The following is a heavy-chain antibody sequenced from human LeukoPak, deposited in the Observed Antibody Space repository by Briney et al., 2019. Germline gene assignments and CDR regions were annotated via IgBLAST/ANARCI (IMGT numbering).Heavy chain of an antibody. D-gene: IGHD1/OR15-1a*01. Sequence: PGRSLRLSCAASGFTFSSYAMHWVRQAPGKGLEWVAVISNDGSSKYYADSVKGRFTISRDNSKNTLYLQMNSLRAEDTAVYYCARGGEQAFDPWGQGTLVTVSS. V-gene: IGHV3-30*01. CDR2: ISNDGSSK. J-gene: IGHJ5*02. CDR1: GFTFSSYA. CDR3: ARGGEQAFDP.